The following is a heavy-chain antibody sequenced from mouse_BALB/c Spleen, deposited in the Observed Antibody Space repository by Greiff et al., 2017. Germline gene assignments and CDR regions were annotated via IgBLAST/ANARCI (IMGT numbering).Heavy chain of an antibody. CDR1: GYSITSGYS. CDR2: IHYSGST. V-gene: IGHV3-1*02. CDR3: AREPIYDGYYGGFAY. J-gene: IGHJ3*01. D-gene: IGHD2-3*01. Sequence: EVKLVESGPDLVKPSQSLSLTCTVTGYSITSGYSWPWIRQFPGNKLEWMGYIHYSGSTNYNPSLKSRISITRDTSKNQFFLQLNSVTTEDTATYYCAREPIYDGYYGGFAYWGQGTLVTVSA.